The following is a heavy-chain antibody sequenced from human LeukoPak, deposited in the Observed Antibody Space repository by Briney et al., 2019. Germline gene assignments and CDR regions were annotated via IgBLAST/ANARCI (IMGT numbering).Heavy chain of an antibody. Sequence: PSETLSLTCAVYGGSFSGYYWSWIRQPPGKGLEWIGEINHSGSTNYNPSLKSRVTISVDTSKNQFSLKLSSVTAADTAVYYCARVVVVAATRGLDYWGQGTLVTVSS. CDR2: INHSGST. D-gene: IGHD2-15*01. CDR1: GGSFSGYY. J-gene: IGHJ4*02. V-gene: IGHV4-34*01. CDR3: ARVVVVAATRGLDY.